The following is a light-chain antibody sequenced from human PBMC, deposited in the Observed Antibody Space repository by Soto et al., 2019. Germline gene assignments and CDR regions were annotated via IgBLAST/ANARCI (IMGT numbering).Light chain of an antibody. CDR3: CSYTDIALDVV. Sequence: QSVLTQPASVSGSPGQSITISCTGTSSDIGDYDYVSWYQHLPGKAPKLLIFDVTHRPSGVSDRFSGSKSGNTASLAISGVRPEDEADYYCCSYTDIALDVVFGGGTKVTGL. CDR1: SSDIGDYDY. CDR2: DVT. J-gene: IGLJ2*01. V-gene: IGLV2-14*01.